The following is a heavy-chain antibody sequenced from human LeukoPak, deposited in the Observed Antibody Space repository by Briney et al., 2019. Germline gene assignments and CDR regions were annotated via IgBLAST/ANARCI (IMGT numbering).Heavy chain of an antibody. J-gene: IGHJ4*02. CDR2: ISTSGGSS. CDR1: GFTFSSYA. CDR3: AKDLGAGSGPYPFDY. V-gene: IGHV3-23*01. D-gene: IGHD1-26*01. Sequence: GGSLRLSCAASGFTFSSYAMGWVRQAPGKGLEWVSAISTSGGSSYYADSVKGRFTISRDNSKNTLYLQMNSLRAEDTAVYYCAKDLGAGSGPYPFDYWGQGTLVTVSS.